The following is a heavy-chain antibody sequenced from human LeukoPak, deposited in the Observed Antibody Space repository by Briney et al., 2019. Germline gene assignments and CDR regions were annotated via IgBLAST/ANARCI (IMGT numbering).Heavy chain of an antibody. D-gene: IGHD6-6*01. CDR2: INPSGGST. CDR1: GYTFTSYY. J-gene: IGHJ6*03. CDR3: ARDTADSSSSNPYYYYYMDV. Sequence: ASVKVSCKASGYTFTSYYMHWVRQAPGQGLEWMGIINPSGGSTSYAQKFQGRVTMTRDMSTSTVYMELSSLRSEDTAVYYCARDTADSSSSNPYYYYYMDVWGKGTTVTVSS. V-gene: IGHV1-46*01.